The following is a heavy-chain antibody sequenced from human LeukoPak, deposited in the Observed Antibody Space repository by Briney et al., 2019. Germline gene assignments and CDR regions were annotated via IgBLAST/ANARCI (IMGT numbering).Heavy chain of an antibody. J-gene: IGHJ4*02. D-gene: IGHD3-22*01. Sequence: PSETLSLTCTVSGGSISSTSYYWGWIRQPPGKGLEWIGSINYSGSTYYNPSLKSRVTISVDTSKNQFSLKLSSVTAADTAVYYCARGVIVVVITPFDYWGQGTLVPSPQ. CDR1: GGSISSTSYY. CDR3: ARGVIVVVITPFDY. V-gene: IGHV4-39*07. CDR2: INYSGST.